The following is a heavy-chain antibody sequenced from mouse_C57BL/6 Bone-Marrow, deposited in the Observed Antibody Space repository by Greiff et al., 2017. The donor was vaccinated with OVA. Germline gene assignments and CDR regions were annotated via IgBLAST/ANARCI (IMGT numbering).Heavy chain of an antibody. V-gene: IGHV14-4*01. CDR2: IDPENGDT. J-gene: IGHJ4*01. CDR3: TVDGYYVEYYYAMDY. D-gene: IGHD2-3*01. CDR1: GFNIKDDY. Sequence: VQLKQSGAELVRPGASVKLSCTASGFNIKDDYMHWVKQRPEQGLEWIGWIDPENGDTEYASKFQGKATITADTSSNTAYLQLSSLTSEDTAVYDCTVDGYYVEYYYAMDYWGQGTSVTVSS.